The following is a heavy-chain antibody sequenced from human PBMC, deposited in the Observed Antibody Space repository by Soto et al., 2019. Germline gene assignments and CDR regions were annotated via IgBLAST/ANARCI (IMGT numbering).Heavy chain of an antibody. CDR2: IYPGDSDT. V-gene: IGHV5-51*01. D-gene: IGHD3-22*01. CDR1: GYSFTSYW. CDR3: ARQRYYYDSSGYSAYYYYYGMDV. J-gene: IGHJ6*02. Sequence: GESLKISCKGSGYSFTSYWIGWVRQMPGKGLGWMGIIYPGDSDTRYSPSFQGQVTISADKSISTAYLQWSSLKASDTAMYYCARQRYYYDSSGYSAYYYYYGMDVWGQGTTVTVSS.